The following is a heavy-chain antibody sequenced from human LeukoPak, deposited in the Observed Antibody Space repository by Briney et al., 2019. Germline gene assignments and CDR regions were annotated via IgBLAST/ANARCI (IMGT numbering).Heavy chain of an antibody. CDR1: GFTFSSYA. J-gene: IGHJ4*02. CDR3: ARDGSTVTLYYFDY. D-gene: IGHD4-17*01. CDR2: ISYDGSNK. V-gene: IGHV3-30-3*01. Sequence: PGRSLRLSCAASGFTFSSYAMHWVRQAPGKGLEWVAVISYDGSNKYYADSVKGRFTISRDNSKNTLYLQMNSLRAEDTAVYYCARDGSTVTLYYFDYWGQGTLVTVSS.